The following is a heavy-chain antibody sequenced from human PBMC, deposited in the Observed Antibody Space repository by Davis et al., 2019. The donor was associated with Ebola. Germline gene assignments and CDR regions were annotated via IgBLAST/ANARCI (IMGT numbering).Heavy chain of an antibody. CDR3: AKTSGSYYYYGMDV. CDR1: GYTFTSYG. CDR2: INPNSGGT. J-gene: IGHJ6*02. V-gene: IGHV1-2*02. D-gene: IGHD1-26*01. Sequence: AASVKVSCKASGYTFTSYGISWVRQAPGQELEWMGWINPNSGGTNYAQKFQGRVTMTRDTSISTAYMELSRLRSDDTAVYYCAKTSGSYYYYGMDVWGQGTTVTVSS.